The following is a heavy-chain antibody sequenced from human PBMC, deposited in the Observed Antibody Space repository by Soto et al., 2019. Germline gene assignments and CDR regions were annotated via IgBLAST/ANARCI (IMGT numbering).Heavy chain of an antibody. D-gene: IGHD3-3*01. V-gene: IGHV1-3*01. CDR2: INAGNGNT. CDR3: ARGSQGLDFWSGYYSVPFDP. J-gene: IGHJ5*02. CDR1: GYTFTSYA. Sequence: EASVKVSCKASGYTFTSYAMHWVRPAPGQRLEWMGWINAGNGNTKYSQKFQGRVTITRDTSGSTAYMELSSLRSEDTAVYYCARGSQGLDFWSGYYSVPFDPWGQGTLVTVSS.